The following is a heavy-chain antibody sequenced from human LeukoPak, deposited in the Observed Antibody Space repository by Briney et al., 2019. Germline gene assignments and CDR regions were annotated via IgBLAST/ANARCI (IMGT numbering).Heavy chain of an antibody. CDR1: GDSISGYY. CDR2: IHSSGTT. V-gene: IGHV4-59*01. Sequence: SETLSLTCTVSGDSISGYYWSWIRQPPGKGLEWIAFIHSSGTTNYNPSLKSRVSISVDTSNNQFSLNVNSVTAADTAVYYCARGGASSEWFDPWGQGTLVTASS. D-gene: IGHD6-25*01. CDR3: ARGGASSEWFDP. J-gene: IGHJ5*02.